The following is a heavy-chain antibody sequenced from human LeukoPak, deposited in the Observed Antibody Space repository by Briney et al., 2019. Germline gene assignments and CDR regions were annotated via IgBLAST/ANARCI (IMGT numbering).Heavy chain of an antibody. CDR3: ARGRGSSWLNWFDP. CDR2: MNPNSGNT. Sequence: GASVKVSCKASGYTFTSYGINWVRQATGQGLEWMGWMNPNSGNTGYAQKFQGRVTMTRNTSISTAYMELSSLRSEDTAVYYCARGRGSSWLNWFDPWGQGTLVTVSS. J-gene: IGHJ5*02. CDR1: GYTFTSYG. D-gene: IGHD5-12*01. V-gene: IGHV1-8*01.